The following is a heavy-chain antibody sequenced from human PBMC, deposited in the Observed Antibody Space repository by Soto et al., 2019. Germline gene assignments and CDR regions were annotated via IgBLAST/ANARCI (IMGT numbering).Heavy chain of an antibody. CDR1: GGSISSGDYY. Sequence: QVQLQESGPGLVKPSQTLSLTCTVSGGSISSGDYYWSWIRQPPEKGLEWIGYIYYSGSTYYNPSLKSRVTISVDMSKNQFSLMLSSVTAADTAVYYCARLTPGYSSGWFIDYWGQGTLVTVSS. J-gene: IGHJ4*02. V-gene: IGHV4-30-4*01. D-gene: IGHD6-19*01. CDR3: ARLTPGYSSGWFIDY. CDR2: IYYSGST.